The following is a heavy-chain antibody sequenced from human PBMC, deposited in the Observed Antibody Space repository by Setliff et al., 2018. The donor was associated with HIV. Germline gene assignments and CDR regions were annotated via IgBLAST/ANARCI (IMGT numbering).Heavy chain of an antibody. Sequence: LSLTCTISGGSFGDYHWSWIRQPAGRGLEWIGRIFRSGTTDYKFSLKSRVTISIDTSRNQFSLRLTSVTAEDTAVYYCARGRHYSGLGSYGPWGPGTLVTVSS. CDR2: IFRSGTT. D-gene: IGHD3-10*01. V-gene: IGHV4-4*07. CDR3: ARGRHYSGLGSYGP. J-gene: IGHJ5*02. CDR1: GGSFGDYH.